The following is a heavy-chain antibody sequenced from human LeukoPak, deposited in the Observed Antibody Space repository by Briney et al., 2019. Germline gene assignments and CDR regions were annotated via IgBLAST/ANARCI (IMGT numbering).Heavy chain of an antibody. CDR2: IKQDGSEK. J-gene: IGHJ4*02. Sequence: PGGSLRLSCAASGFTFSNYWMSWVRQAPEKGLECVANIKQDGSEKYYVDSVKGRFTISRDSAKNSLYLQMNSLRAEDTAVYYCARIKLPTSQTLDYWGQGTLVTVSS. CDR1: GFTFSNYW. CDR3: ARIKLPTSQTLDY. D-gene: IGHD3-16*01. V-gene: IGHV3-7*01.